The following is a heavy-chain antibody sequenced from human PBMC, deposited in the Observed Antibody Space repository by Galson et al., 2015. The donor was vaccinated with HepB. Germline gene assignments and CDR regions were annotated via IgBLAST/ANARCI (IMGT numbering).Heavy chain of an antibody. CDR3: ARWRWRMGNFAFDL. D-gene: IGHD1-7*01. Sequence: SLRLSCAASGFTFRTYWMSWVRQAPGKGLEWVANIKQDESEKDFVDSVEGRFTISRDNSNNSQFLQMNSLRVEDTAVYYCARWRWRMGNFAFDLWGKGTMVTVSS. CDR1: GFTFRTYW. CDR2: IKQDESEK. J-gene: IGHJ3*01. V-gene: IGHV3-7*01.